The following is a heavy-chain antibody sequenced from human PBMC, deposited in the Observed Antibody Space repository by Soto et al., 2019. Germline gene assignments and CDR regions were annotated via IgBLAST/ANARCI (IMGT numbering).Heavy chain of an antibody. CDR3: ARDDSVLAYGDTAMVFGYYYYGMDV. J-gene: IGHJ6*02. D-gene: IGHD5-18*01. Sequence: GGSLRLSCAASGFTFSSYSMNWVRQAPGKGLEWVSYISSSSSTIYYADSVKGRFTISRDNAKNSLYLQMNSLRDEDTAVYYCARDDSVLAYGDTAMVFGYYYYGMDVWGQGTTVTVSS. CDR1: GFTFSSYS. V-gene: IGHV3-48*02. CDR2: ISSSSSTI.